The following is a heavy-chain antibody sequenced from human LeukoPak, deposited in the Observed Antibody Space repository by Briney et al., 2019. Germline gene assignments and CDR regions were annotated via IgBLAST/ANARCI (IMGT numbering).Heavy chain of an antibody. V-gene: IGHV3-23*01. CDR2: ISGSGGST. Sequence: GGSLRLSCAASGFTFSSYAMSWVRQAPGKGLEWVSAISGSGGSTYYADSVKGRFTISRDNSKNTLYLQTNSLRAEDTAVYYCAKDLWPYYYDSSGYRNWFDPWGQGTLVTVSS. CDR3: AKDLWPYYYDSSGYRNWFDP. CDR1: GFTFSSYA. J-gene: IGHJ5*02. D-gene: IGHD3-22*01.